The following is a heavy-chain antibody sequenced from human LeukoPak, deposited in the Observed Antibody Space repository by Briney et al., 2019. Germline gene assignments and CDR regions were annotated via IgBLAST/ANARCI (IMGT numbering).Heavy chain of an antibody. V-gene: IGHV3-48*01. CDR1: GFTFITYS. D-gene: IGHD2-2*01. Sequence: GGSLRLSCAASGFTFITYSMNWVRQAPGEGLEWVSYISSAINTIYYADSVKGRFTVSRDNAKNSLYLQMSSLRAEDTAMYYSTPGYCSSTSCSHYFDYWGQGTLVTVSS. J-gene: IGHJ4*02. CDR3: TPGYCSSTSCSHYFDY. CDR2: ISSAINTI.